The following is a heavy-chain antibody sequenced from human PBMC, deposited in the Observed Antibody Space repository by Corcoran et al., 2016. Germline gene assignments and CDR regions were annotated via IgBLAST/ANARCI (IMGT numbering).Heavy chain of an antibody. CDR3: ARGAMRIVVEEGWFDP. Sequence: QVQLVQSGAEVKKPGASVKVSCKASGYTFTSYDINWVRQATGQGLEWMGWMNPNSGNTGYAQKFQGRVTMTRNTAISTAYMELSSLRSEDTAVYDCARGAMRIVVEEGWFDPWGQGTLVTVSS. CDR1: GYTFTSYD. V-gene: IGHV1-8*01. J-gene: IGHJ5*02. CDR2: MNPNSGNT. D-gene: IGHD3-22*01.